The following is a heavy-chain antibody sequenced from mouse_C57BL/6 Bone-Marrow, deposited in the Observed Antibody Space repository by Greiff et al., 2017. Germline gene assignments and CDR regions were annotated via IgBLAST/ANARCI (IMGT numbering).Heavy chain of an antibody. V-gene: IGHV5-4*01. J-gene: IGHJ2*01. D-gene: IGHD2-5*01. CDR1: GFTFSSYA. CDR3: ARDRRAYYSNWNYFDY. CDR2: ISDGGSYT. Sequence: EVQLVESGGGLVKPGGSLKLSCAASGFTFSSYAMSWVRQTPEKRLEWVATISDGGSYTYYPDNVKGRFTIYRDNAKNNLYLQMSHLKSEDTAMYYCARDRRAYYSNWNYFDYWGQGTTLTVSS.